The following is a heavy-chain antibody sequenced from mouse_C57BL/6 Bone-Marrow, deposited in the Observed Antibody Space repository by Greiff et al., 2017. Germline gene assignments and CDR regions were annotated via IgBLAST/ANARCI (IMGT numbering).Heavy chain of an antibody. J-gene: IGHJ4*01. CDR3: AKHRTPTVDAMDY. Sequence: VMLVESGPGLVAPSQSLSITCTVSGFSLTSYGVDWVRQPPGKGLEWLGVIWGGGSTNYNSALMSRLSISKDNSKSKVFLKMNRLQTDDTAMYYCAKHRTPTVDAMDYWGQGTSVTVSS. CDR2: IWGGGST. CDR1: GFSLTSYG. D-gene: IGHD1-1*01. V-gene: IGHV2-9*01.